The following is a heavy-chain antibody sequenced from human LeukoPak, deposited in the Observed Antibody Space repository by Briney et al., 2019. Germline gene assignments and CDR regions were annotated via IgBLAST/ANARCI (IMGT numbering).Heavy chain of an antibody. CDR2: ISGSGGST. D-gene: IGHD3-3*01. Sequence: GGSLRLSCAASGFTFSSYGMHWVRQAPGKGLEWVSAISGSGGSTYYADSVKGRFTISRDNSKNTLYLQMNSLRAEDTAVYYCAKDKGRFLEWLLSDYFDYWGQGTLVTVSS. V-gene: IGHV3-23*01. CDR3: AKDKGRFLEWLLSDYFDY. CDR1: GFTFSSYG. J-gene: IGHJ4*02.